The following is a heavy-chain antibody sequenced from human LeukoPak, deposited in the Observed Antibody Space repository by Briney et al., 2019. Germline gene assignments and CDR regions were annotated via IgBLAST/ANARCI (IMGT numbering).Heavy chain of an antibody. Sequence: SVKVSCKASGGTFSSYTISWVRQAPGQGLEWMGRIIPILGIANYAQKFQGRVTITADKSTSTAYMVLSSLRSEDTAVYYCARSPGSLNGFDIWGQGTMVTVSS. V-gene: IGHV1-69*02. D-gene: IGHD1-26*01. J-gene: IGHJ3*02. CDR1: GGTFSSYT. CDR3: ARSPGSLNGFDI. CDR2: IIPILGIA.